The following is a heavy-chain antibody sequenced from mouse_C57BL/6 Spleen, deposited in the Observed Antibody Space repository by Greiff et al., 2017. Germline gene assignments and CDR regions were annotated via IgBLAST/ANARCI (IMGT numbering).Heavy chain of an antibody. CDR2: IDPSDSYT. CDR1: GYTFTSYW. D-gene: IGHD2-12*01. Sequence: QVQLQQPGAELVMPGASVKLSCKASGYTFTSYWMHWVKQRPGQGLEWIGEIDPSDSYTNYNEKFKSKATLTVDKSSSTAYMQLSSLTSEDSAVYYCARPYDRIFDYWGQGTTLTVSS. J-gene: IGHJ2*01. V-gene: IGHV1-69*01. CDR3: ARPYDRIFDY.